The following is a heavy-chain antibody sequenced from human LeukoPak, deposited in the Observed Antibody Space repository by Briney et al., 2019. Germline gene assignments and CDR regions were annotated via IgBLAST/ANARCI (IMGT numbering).Heavy chain of an antibody. CDR1: GGSISSYY. D-gene: IGHD6-19*01. Sequence: SETLSLTCTVSGGSISSYYWSWIRQPAGKGLEWIGHIYTSGSTNYNPSLTSRVTMSVDTSKNQFSLKLSSVTAADTAVYYCAREDSSGWGYFQHWGQDTLVTVSS. V-gene: IGHV4-4*07. CDR2: IYTSGST. J-gene: IGHJ1*01. CDR3: AREDSSGWGYFQH.